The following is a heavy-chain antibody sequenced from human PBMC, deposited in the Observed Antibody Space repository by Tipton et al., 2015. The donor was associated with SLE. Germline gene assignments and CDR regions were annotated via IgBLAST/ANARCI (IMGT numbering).Heavy chain of an antibody. J-gene: IGHJ4*02. V-gene: IGHV4-59*01. CDR1: GGSIISNY. D-gene: IGHD3-9*01. CDR3: ARLSPLAGWYYFDY. Sequence: TLSLTRTVSGGSIISNYWSWVRQPPGKGLEWIGYGYNSGTSHYNPSLKSRVTISVDTSKNQFSLKVNSVTAADTAVYYCARLSPLAGWYYFDYWGQGTLVTVSS. CDR2: GYNSGTS.